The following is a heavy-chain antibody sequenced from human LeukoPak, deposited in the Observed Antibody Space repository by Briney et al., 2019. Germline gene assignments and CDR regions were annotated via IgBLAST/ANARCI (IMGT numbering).Heavy chain of an antibody. CDR1: GFTFSSYG. D-gene: IGHD5-18*01. V-gene: IGHV3-30*02. J-gene: IGHJ4*02. CDR2: IRYDGSNK. CDR3: AKGHPWIQLCFDY. Sequence: GGSLRLSCAASGFTFSSYGMHWVRQAPGKGLEWVAFIRYDGSNKYYADSVKGRFTISRDNSKNTLYLQMNSLRAEDTAVYYCAKGHPWIQLCFDYWGQGTLVTVSS.